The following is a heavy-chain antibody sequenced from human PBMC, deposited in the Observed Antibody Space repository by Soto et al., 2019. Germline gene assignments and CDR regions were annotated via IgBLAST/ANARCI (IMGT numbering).Heavy chain of an antibody. V-gene: IGHV3-30-3*01. Sequence: QVQLVESGGGVVQPGRSLRLSCAASGFTFSSYAMHWVRQAPGKGLEWVAVISYDGSNKYYADSVKGRFTISIDNSKNTLYLQMNSLRAEDTAVYYCARGPLIAARPGMTTVIDFEYWGQGTLVPVSS. J-gene: IGHJ4*02. D-gene: IGHD4-17*01. CDR3: ARGPLIAARPGMTTVIDFEY. CDR2: ISYDGSNK. CDR1: GFTFSSYA.